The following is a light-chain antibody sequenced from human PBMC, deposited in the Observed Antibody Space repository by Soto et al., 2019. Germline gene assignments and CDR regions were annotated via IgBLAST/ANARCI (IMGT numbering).Light chain of an antibody. V-gene: IGKV3-15*01. CDR3: QQYGSSPPYT. CDR1: QSINGN. J-gene: IGKJ2*01. CDR2: ATS. Sequence: EIVMTQSPATLSVSPGERATLSCRASQSINGNLAWYQRKPGQAPRLLMYATSVRATGIPARFSGSGSGTEYTLTISSLQSEDFAVFYCQQYGSSPPYTFGQGTKLEIK.